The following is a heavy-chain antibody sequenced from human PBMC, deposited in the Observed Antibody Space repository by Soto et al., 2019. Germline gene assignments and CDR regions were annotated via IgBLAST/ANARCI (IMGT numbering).Heavy chain of an antibody. D-gene: IGHD1-1*01. CDR1: GFTFSSYS. J-gene: IGHJ4*02. Sequence: GGSLRLSCAASGFTFSSYSMNWVRQAPGKGLEWVSYISSSSSTIYYADSVKGRFTISRDNAKDSLYLQIDSLGAEDTAVYYCARSRYNDYWGQGTLVTVSS. CDR3: ARSRYNDY. CDR2: ISSSSSTI. V-gene: IGHV3-48*01.